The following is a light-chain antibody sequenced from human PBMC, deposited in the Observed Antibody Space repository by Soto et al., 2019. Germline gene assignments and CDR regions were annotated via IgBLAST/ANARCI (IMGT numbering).Light chain of an antibody. Sequence: SYELSQPPSVSVAPGQTAGIPCGERQIANKSLNWYQQRPGQAPVLVVYDDSDRPSGIPERFSGYNSGNTATLTISRVEAGDEADYYCQVWDSSSDRWVFGGGTKVTV. J-gene: IGLJ3*02. CDR3: QVWDSSSDRWV. V-gene: IGLV3-21*02. CDR2: DDS. CDR1: QIANKS.